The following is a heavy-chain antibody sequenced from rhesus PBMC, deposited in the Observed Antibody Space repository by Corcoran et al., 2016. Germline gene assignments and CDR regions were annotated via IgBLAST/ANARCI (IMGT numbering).Heavy chain of an antibody. V-gene: IGHV4-106*01. CDR2: IYGSGGGT. D-gene: IGHD1-20*01. Sequence: QVQLQESGPGLVKPSETLSLTCAVSGGSISDDYYWSWIRQPPGKGLEWIGYIYGSGGGTNYTPSPKNRVTISIDTSKNQFSLKLNSVTAADTAIYYCSREAGTIFDYWGQGVLVTVSS. CDR1: GGSISDDYY. J-gene: IGHJ4*01. CDR3: SREAGTIFDY.